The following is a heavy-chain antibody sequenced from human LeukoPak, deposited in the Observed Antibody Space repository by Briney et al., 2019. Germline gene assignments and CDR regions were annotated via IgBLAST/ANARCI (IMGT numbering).Heavy chain of an antibody. Sequence: GGSLRLSCAASGFTFSSYAMSWVRQAPGKGLEWVSSVSSSGSSTYYADSVKGRFTISRDNSKNTLYLQMNSLRAEDTAVYYCAKDQRGYGRIIDYWGQGTLVTISS. CDR1: GFTFSSYA. J-gene: IGHJ4*02. V-gene: IGHV3-23*01. D-gene: IGHD3-10*01. CDR2: VSSSGSST. CDR3: AKDQRGYGRIIDY.